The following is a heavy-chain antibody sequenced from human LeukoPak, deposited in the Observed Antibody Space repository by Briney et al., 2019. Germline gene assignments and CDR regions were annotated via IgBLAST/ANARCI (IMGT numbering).Heavy chain of an antibody. Sequence: GGSLRLSCAASGFTFSSYSMNWVRQAPGKELEWVSSITSGGHIYYADSVKGRFTISRDNAKNSLYLQMNRLRAEDTAIYYCARGAEYYYDSSGYFPFDYWGQGTLVTVSS. J-gene: IGHJ4*02. V-gene: IGHV3-21*01. CDR3: ARGAEYYYDSSGYFPFDY. CDR1: GFTFSSYS. CDR2: ITSGGHI. D-gene: IGHD3-22*01.